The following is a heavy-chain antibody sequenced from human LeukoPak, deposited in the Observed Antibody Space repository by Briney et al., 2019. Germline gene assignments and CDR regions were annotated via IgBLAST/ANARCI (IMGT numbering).Heavy chain of an antibody. CDR1: GFTFSSYV. V-gene: IGHV4-34*01. D-gene: IGHD6-13*01. CDR2: IYYSGNT. Sequence: GSLRLACAASGFTFSSYVMSCVRQPPGKGLEWIGSIYYSGNTNYNPSLKSRVTISVDTSKNQFSLKLSSVTAADTAVYYCARGGRPGSSSWPRRLHGMDVWGQGTTVTVSS. J-gene: IGHJ6*02. CDR3: ARGGRPGSSSWPRRLHGMDV.